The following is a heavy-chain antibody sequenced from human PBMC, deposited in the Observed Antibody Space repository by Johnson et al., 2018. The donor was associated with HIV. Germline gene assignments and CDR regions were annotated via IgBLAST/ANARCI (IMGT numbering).Heavy chain of an antibody. V-gene: IGHV3-30*02. CDR3: ATVWRNEGRHAFDV. D-gene: IGHD1-1*01. J-gene: IGHJ3*01. CDR2: IRYDGSNK. CDR1: GFTFSSYG. Sequence: VQLVESGGGVVQPGGSLRLSCAASGFTFSSYGMHWVRQATGKGLEWVAFIRYDGSNKYYADSVKGRFTISRDNAKNSLYLHMNSLRAEDTAVYYCATVWRNEGRHAFDVWGQGTMVTVSS.